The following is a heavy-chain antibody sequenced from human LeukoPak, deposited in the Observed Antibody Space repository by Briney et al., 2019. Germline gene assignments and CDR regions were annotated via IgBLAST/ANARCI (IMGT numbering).Heavy chain of an antibody. CDR3: ARSTAVAGYYYYYIDV. Sequence: ASVKVSCKASGYTFTSYAMNWVRQAPGQGLEWMGWINTNTGNPTYAQGFTGRFVFSLDTSVSTAYLQISSLKAEDTAVYYCARSTAVAGYYYYYIDVWGKGTTVTVSS. J-gene: IGHJ6*03. V-gene: IGHV7-4-1*02. CDR2: INTNTGNP. D-gene: IGHD6-19*01. CDR1: GYTFTSYA.